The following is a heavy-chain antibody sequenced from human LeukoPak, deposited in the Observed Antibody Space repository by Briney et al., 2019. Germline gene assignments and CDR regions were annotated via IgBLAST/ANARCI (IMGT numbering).Heavy chain of an antibody. D-gene: IGHD3-22*01. V-gene: IGHV4-34*01. CDR3: ATLRNYYDSSERRGDY. J-gene: IGHJ4*02. Sequence: PSETLSLTCAVYGLSFSGYYWSWIRQPPGRGLEWIGEINHSGSTNYHPSLKSRVTISVDTSKNQFSLKLSSVTAADTAVYYCATLRNYYDSSERRGDYWGQGTLVTVSS. CDR2: INHSGST. CDR1: GLSFSGYY.